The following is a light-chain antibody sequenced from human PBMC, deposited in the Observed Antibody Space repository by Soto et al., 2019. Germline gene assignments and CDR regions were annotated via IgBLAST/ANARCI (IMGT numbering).Light chain of an antibody. CDR1: SSNIGAGYD. CDR3: QSYDRLTVYV. CDR2: GNS. J-gene: IGLJ1*01. V-gene: IGLV1-40*01. Sequence: QSVLTQPPPVSGAPGQRVTISCTGSSSNIGAGYDVHWYQQLPGTAPKLLIYGNSNRPSGVPDRFSGSRSGTSASLAITGLQAEDEADYYCQSYDRLTVYVFGSGTKVTVL.